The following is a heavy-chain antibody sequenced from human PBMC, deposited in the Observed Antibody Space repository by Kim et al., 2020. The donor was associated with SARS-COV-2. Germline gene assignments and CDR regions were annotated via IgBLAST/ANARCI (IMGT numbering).Heavy chain of an antibody. J-gene: IGHJ4*02. CDR3: ATSSDT. D-gene: IGHD5-18*01. Sequence: SSSSTIDYADSVKGRFTISRDNAKNSLYLQMNSLRDEDTAVYYCATSSDTWGQGTLVTVSS. V-gene: IGHV3-48*02. CDR2: SSSSTI.